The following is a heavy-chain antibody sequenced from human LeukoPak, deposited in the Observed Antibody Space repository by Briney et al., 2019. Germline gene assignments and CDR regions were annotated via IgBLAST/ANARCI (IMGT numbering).Heavy chain of an antibody. Sequence: GGSLRLSCAASGFTFSNYAMSWVRQAPGKGLEWVSAISASGGSTYYADSVKGRFTISRDNSKNTLYLQMNSLRAEDTAVYYCAKPRDTAVGRYFDYWGQGTLVTVSS. J-gene: IGHJ4*02. D-gene: IGHD4-11*01. CDR3: AKPRDTAVGRYFDY. CDR1: GFTFSNYA. V-gene: IGHV3-23*01. CDR2: ISASGGST.